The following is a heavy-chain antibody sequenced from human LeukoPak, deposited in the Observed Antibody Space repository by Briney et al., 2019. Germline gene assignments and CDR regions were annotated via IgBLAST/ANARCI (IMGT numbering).Heavy chain of an antibody. CDR1: GYTFTGYY. CDR3: ARIRDGYNDAYDI. J-gene: IGHJ3*02. D-gene: IGHD5-24*01. CDR2: INPDGGNT. V-gene: IGHV1-46*01. Sequence: ASVKVSCKASGYTFTGYYMHWVRQAPGQVLEWMGLINPDGGNTNYAQNFQGRVTLTRDTSTSTVYMELSSLRSEDTAIYYCARIRDGYNDAYDIWGQGTVVTVPS.